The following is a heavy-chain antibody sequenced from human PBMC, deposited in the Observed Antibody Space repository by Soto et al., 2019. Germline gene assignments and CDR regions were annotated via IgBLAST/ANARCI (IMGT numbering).Heavy chain of an antibody. CDR3: ARGVIAVAGYYYYGMDV. CDR2: IIPIFGTA. D-gene: IGHD6-19*01. CDR1: GGTFSSYA. Sequence: SVKVSCKASGGTFSSYAISWVRQAPGQGLEWMGGIIPIFGTANYAQKFQGRVTITADESTSTAYMELSSLRSEDTAVYYCARGVIAVAGYYYYGMDVWGQGTTVTVSS. J-gene: IGHJ6*02. V-gene: IGHV1-69*13.